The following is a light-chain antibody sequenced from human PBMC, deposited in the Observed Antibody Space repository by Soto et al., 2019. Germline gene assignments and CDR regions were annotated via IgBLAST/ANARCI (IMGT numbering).Light chain of an antibody. CDR1: QSVSSSY. V-gene: IGKV3-20*01. Sequence: EIVLTQSPGTLSLSPGERATLSCRASQSVSSSYLAWYQQKPGQAPRLLIYGASSRATGIPDRFSGSVSGTDFTLTISRLEPEDFAVYYCQQYGSSRQLTFGGGTKVEIK. CDR2: GAS. CDR3: QQYGSSRQLT. J-gene: IGKJ4*01.